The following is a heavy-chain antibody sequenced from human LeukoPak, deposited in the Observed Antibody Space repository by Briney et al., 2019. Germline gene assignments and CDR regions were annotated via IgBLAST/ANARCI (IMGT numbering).Heavy chain of an antibody. CDR2: IYYSGST. V-gene: IGHV4-39*01. CDR3: ARYYYDSSGYLARRAADAFDI. D-gene: IGHD3-22*01. J-gene: IGHJ3*02. CDR1: GGSISSSSYY. Sequence: SETLSLTCTVSGGSISSSSYYWGWIRQPPGQGLEWIGSIYYSGSTYYNPSLKSRVTISVDTSKNQFSLKLSSVTAADTAVYYCARYYYDSSGYLARRAADAFDIWGQGTMVTVSS.